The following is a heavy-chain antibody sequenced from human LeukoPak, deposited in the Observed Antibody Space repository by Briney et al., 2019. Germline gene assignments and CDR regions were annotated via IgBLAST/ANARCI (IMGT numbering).Heavy chain of an antibody. CDR3: ARQVYSSSWSYYFEY. CDR1: GGSISSYY. J-gene: IGHJ4*02. CDR2: IHYSGST. Sequence: SETLSLTCAVSGGSISSYYWSWIRQPPGRGLEWIGSIHYSGSTSYNSSLKSRVTMSIDTSKNQFSLKLSSVTPADTAVYYCARQVYSSSWSYYFEYWGQGILVTVSS. V-gene: IGHV4-59*01. D-gene: IGHD6-13*01.